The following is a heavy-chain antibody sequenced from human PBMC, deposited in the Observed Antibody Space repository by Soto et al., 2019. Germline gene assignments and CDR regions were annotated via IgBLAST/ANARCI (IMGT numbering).Heavy chain of an antibody. D-gene: IGHD2-21*02. CDR3: ARDPCGGDCYSGWDYYGMDV. V-gene: IGHV1-69*13. CDR2: IIPIFGTA. Sequence: SVKVSCKASGGTFSSYAISWVRQAPGQGLEWMGGIIPIFGTANYAQKFQGRVTITADESTSTAYMELSSLRSEDTAVYYCARDPCGGDCYSGWDYYGMDVWGQGTTITV. CDR1: GGTFSSYA. J-gene: IGHJ6*02.